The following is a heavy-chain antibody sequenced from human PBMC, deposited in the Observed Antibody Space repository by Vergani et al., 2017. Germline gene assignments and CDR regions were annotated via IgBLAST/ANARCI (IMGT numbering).Heavy chain of an antibody. Sequence: QLQLQESGPGLVKPSETLSLTCTVSGGSISSSSYYWSWIRQPPGKGLEWIGYIYYSGSTNYNPSLKSRVTISVDTSKNQFSLKLSSVTAADTAVYYCARDKNGSGSSDWGQGTLVTVSS. CDR3: ARDKNGSGSSD. CDR2: IYYSGST. CDR1: GGSISSSSYY. D-gene: IGHD3-10*01. V-gene: IGHV4-61*01. J-gene: IGHJ4*02.